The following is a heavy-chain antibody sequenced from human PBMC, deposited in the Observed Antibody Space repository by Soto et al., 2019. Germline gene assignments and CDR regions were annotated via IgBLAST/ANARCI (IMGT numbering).Heavy chain of an antibody. J-gene: IGHJ4*02. CDR3: ARYDDLAGYALDF. V-gene: IGHV3-33*08. D-gene: IGHD3-3*01. CDR1: GFTFSRYG. Sequence: QVHLVESGGGVVQPGGSLRLSCAASGFTFSRYGMHWDRQAPGEGLEWMAVIFNDGSNRDHADSVKGRFTISRDNSKKTVYLQMTGLRAEDSAMYYCARYDDLAGYALDFWGQGTLVTVSS. CDR2: IFNDGSNR.